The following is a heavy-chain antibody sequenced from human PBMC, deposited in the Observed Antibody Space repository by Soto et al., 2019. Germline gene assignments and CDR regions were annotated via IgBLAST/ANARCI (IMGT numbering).Heavy chain of an antibody. J-gene: IGHJ4*02. Sequence: QVQLVQSGAEVKKPGASVKVSCKASGYTFTSYGICWVRQAPGQGLEWMGWISAYNGYTNYAQKLQGRVTMTTDTSTSTDYIELRSLGSDDTAVYYCAGDRGIYALDYWGQGTLVTVSS. CDR2: ISAYNGYT. CDR1: GYTFTSYG. CDR3: AGDRGIYALDY. D-gene: IGHD3-10*01. V-gene: IGHV1-18*01.